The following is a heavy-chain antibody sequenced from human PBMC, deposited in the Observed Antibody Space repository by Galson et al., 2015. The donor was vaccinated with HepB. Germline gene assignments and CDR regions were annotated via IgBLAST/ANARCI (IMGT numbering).Heavy chain of an antibody. CDR1: GFTFSSYW. J-gene: IGHJ6*02. CDR2: ISSDGSST. D-gene: IGHD2-21*02. CDR3: ARDCGGDCFLGRNGMDV. Sequence: SLRLSCAASGFTFSSYWMHWVRQAPGKGLVWVSRISSDGSSTSYADSVKGRFTISRDNAKNTLYLQMNSLRAEDTAVYYCARDCGGDCFLGRNGMDVWGHGTTVTVSS. V-gene: IGHV3-74*01.